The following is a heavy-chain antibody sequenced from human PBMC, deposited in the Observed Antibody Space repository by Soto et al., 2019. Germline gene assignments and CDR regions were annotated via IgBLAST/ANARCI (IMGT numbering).Heavy chain of an antibody. CDR3: ARDRKRLFCSGGSCYSPSWQHLDYYYYYGMDV. CDR1: GGTFSSYA. D-gene: IGHD2-15*01. CDR2: IIPIFGTA. Sequence: GASVKVSCKASGGTFSSYAISWVRQAPGQGLEWMGGIIPIFGTANYAQKFQGRVTITADESTSTAYMELSSLRSEDTAVYYCARDRKRLFCSGGSCYSPSWQHLDYYYYYGMDVWGQGTTVTV. J-gene: IGHJ6*02. V-gene: IGHV1-69*13.